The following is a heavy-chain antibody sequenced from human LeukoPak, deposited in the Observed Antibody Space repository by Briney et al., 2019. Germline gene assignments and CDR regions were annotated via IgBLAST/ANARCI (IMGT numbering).Heavy chain of an antibody. D-gene: IGHD1-14*01. CDR3: ARGPRNDP. CDR1: GYTFTSYG. J-gene: IGHJ5*02. V-gene: IGHV1-18*01. CDR2: ISAYNGNT. Sequence: ASVKVSCKASGYTFTSYGISWVRQAPGQGLEWMGWISAYNGNTNYAQKLQGRVTMTRDTSITTAYMELSGLRSGDTAVYFCARGPRNDPWGQGTLVTVSS.